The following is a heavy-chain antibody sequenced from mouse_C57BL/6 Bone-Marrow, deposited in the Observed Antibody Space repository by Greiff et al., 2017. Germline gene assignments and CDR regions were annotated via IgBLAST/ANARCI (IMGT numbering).Heavy chain of an antibody. J-gene: IGHJ4*01. CDR3: ARDSNYYAMDY. CDR1: GFTFSSYT. V-gene: IGHV5-9*01. Sequence: LESGGGLVKPGGSLKLSCAASGFTFSSYTMSWVRQTPEKRLEWVATISGGGGNTYYPDSVKGRFTISRDNAKNTLYLQMSSLRSEDTALYYCARDSNYYAMDYWGQGTSVTVSS. D-gene: IGHD2-5*01. CDR2: ISGGGGNT.